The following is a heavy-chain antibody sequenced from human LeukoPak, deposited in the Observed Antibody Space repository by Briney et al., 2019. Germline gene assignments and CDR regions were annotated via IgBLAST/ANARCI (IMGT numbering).Heavy chain of an antibody. V-gene: IGHV1-2*02. J-gene: IGHJ5*02. CDR3: ARDQVIPNWFDP. D-gene: IGHD2-21*01. CDR2: INPNSGGT. CDR1: GYTFTGYY. Sequence: ASVKVSCKASGYTFTGYYMYWVRQAPGQGLEWMGWINPNSGGTNYAQKFQGRVTMTRDTSISTAYMELSRLRSDDTAVYYCARDQVIPNWFDPWGQGTLVTVSS.